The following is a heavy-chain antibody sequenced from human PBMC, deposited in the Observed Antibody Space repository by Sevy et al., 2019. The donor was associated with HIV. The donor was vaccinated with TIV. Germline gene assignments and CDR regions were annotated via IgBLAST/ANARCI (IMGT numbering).Heavy chain of an antibody. D-gene: IGHD1-1*01. CDR2: ISGSGKTT. J-gene: IGHJ4*02. V-gene: IGHV3-23*01. CDR3: ARNPPRVTAYFDY. CDR1: EFNFSAHA. Sequence: GGSLRLSCGASEFNFSAHALSWVRHAPGKGLEWVSEISGSGKTTYYADSVKGRFTISRDNSKNTLYLQMNSLRHEDTAVYYCARNPPRVTAYFDYWGQGTLVTVSS.